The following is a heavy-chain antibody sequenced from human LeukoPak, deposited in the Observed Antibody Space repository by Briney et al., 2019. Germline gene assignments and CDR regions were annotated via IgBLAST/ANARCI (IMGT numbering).Heavy chain of an antibody. V-gene: IGHV4-59*01. Sequence: SETLSLTCTVSGGSISSYYWSWIRQPPGKGLEWIGYIYYSGSTNYNPSLKSRVTISVDTSKNQFSLKLSSVTAADTAVYYCARCLYSSGWETGAFDILGQGTMVTVSS. CDR3: ARCLYSSGWETGAFDI. CDR2: IYYSGST. D-gene: IGHD6-19*01. J-gene: IGHJ3*02. CDR1: GGSISSYY.